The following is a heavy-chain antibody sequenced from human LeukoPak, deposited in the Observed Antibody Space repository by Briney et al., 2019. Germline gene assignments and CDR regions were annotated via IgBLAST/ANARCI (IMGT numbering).Heavy chain of an antibody. CDR2: IKQDGSEK. CDR3: ARDEGNDYGDQGLDL. Sequence: GGSLRLSCAASGFTFSSYWMSWVRQAPGKGLEWVANIKQDGSEKYYVDSVKGRFTISRDNAKNSLYLQMNSLRAEDTAVYYCARDEGNDYGDQGLDLWGRGTLVTVSS. J-gene: IGHJ2*01. V-gene: IGHV3-7*03. CDR1: GFTFSSYW. D-gene: IGHD4-17*01.